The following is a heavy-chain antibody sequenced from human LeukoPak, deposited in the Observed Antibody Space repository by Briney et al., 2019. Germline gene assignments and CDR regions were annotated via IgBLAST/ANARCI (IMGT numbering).Heavy chain of an antibody. J-gene: IGHJ4*02. V-gene: IGHV3-74*01. CDR3: ARGGIVATTDAKIDY. Sequence: GGSLRLSCAASGFTFSNYWMHWVRQAPGKGLVWVSRINSDGSSRNYADSVKGRFTISRDNAKNTLYLQMNSLRAEDTAVYYCARGGIVATTDAKIDYWGQGTLVTVSS. CDR2: INSDGSSR. D-gene: IGHD5-12*01. CDR1: GFTFSNYW.